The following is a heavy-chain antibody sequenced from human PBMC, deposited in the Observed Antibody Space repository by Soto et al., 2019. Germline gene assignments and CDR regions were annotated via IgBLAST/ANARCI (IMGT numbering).Heavy chain of an antibody. V-gene: IGHV4-61*01. J-gene: IGHJ4*02. Sequence: QVQLQESGPGLVKPSETLSLTCTVSGGSVSSGSYYWSWIRQPPGKGLEWIGYIYYSGSTNYNPSLKSRVTISVDTSKNQFSLKLSSVTAADTAVYYCARDGYYYGSGIDYWGQGTLVTVSS. D-gene: IGHD3-10*01. CDR1: GGSVSSGSYY. CDR3: ARDGYYYGSGIDY. CDR2: IYYSGST.